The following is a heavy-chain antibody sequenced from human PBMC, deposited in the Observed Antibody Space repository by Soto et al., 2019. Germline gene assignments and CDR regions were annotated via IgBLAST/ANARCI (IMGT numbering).Heavy chain of an antibody. CDR2: ISAYNGNT. CDR1: GYTFTSYG. D-gene: IGHD3-9*01. Sequence: ASVQVSCTASGYTFTSYGISWVRQAPGQGLEWMGWISAYNGNTNYAQKLQGRVTMTTDTSTSTAYMELRSLRSDDTAVYYCARDRGKDMGTGHDSHYYYGMDGWGQGPTVTVPS. CDR3: ARDRGKDMGTGHDSHYYYGMDG. V-gene: IGHV1-18*01. J-gene: IGHJ6*02.